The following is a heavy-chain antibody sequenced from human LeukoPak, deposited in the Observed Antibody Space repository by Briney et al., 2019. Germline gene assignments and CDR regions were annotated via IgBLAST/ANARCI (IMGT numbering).Heavy chain of an antibody. Sequence: SQTLSLTCAIPGDSVSSNSAAWNWIRQSPSRGLEWLGRTYYRSKWYNDYAVSVKCRITINPDTSKNKFYLQLNSVTPEDTTMYYCARVSTVVTPGGFDYWGQGTLVTVSS. CDR2: TYYRSKWYN. CDR3: ARVSTVVTPGGFDY. D-gene: IGHD4-23*01. J-gene: IGHJ4*02. V-gene: IGHV6-1*01. CDR1: GDSVSSNSAA.